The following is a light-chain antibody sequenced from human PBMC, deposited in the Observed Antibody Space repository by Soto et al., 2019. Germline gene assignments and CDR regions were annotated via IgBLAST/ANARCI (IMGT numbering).Light chain of an antibody. J-gene: IGLJ2*01. Sequence: QSALTQPPSASGSPGQSVTISCTGTSSDVGGYNYVSWYQQHPGKAPKLMIDEVSTRPSGVPDRFSGSKSGNTASLTVSGLQAEDEADYYCSSYAGSNNLVFGGGTQLTVL. CDR3: SSYAGSNNLV. CDR1: SSDVGGYNY. V-gene: IGLV2-8*01. CDR2: EVS.